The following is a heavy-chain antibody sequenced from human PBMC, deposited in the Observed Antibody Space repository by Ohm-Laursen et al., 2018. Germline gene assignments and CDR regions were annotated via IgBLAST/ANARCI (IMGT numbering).Heavy chain of an antibody. D-gene: IGHD2-2*01. CDR3: ARQEGYCSSTSCYEVWFDP. J-gene: IGHJ5*02. CDR2: IYYSGST. CDR1: GGSLSNYY. V-gene: IGHV4-4*07. Sequence: TLSLTCAVSGGSLSNYYWNWVRQPAGKGLEWMGRIYYSGSTNYNPSLKSRVTMSVDTSKNHFSLKLNSGTASDTAVYYCARQEGYCSSTSCYEVWFDPWGQGTLVTVSS.